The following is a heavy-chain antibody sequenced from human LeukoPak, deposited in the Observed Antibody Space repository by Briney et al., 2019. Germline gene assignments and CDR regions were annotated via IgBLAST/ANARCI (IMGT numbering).Heavy chain of an antibody. Sequence: PGGSLRLSCAASGFTFSNYWMTWVRQAPGKGLEWVSAISGSGGSTYYADSVKGRFTISRDNSKNTLYLQMNSLRAEDTAVYYCARRCYDSSGFDYWGQGTLVTVSS. J-gene: IGHJ4*02. CDR3: ARRCYDSSGFDY. D-gene: IGHD3-22*01. CDR1: GFTFSNYW. CDR2: ISGSGGST. V-gene: IGHV3-23*01.